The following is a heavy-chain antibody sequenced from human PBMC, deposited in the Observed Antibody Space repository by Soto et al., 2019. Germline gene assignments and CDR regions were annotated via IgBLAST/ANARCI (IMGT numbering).Heavy chain of an antibody. V-gene: IGHV4-59*08. D-gene: IGHD6-6*01. Sequence: NPSETLSLTCTVSSGSISNYYWSWIRQPPGKGLEWIGYVFYNGNTNYNPSLKGRVTISIDTSQNQFSLRLSSVTAADTAVYYCARQGGEYSGAWFWFDPWGHGTLVTVSS. CDR3: ARQGGEYSGAWFWFDP. CDR1: SGSISNYY. CDR2: VFYNGNT. J-gene: IGHJ5*02.